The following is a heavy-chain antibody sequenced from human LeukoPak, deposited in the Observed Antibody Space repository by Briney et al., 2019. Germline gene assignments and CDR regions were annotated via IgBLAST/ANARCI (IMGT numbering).Heavy chain of an antibody. CDR1: GCTFSSYA. CDR3: ARDVYYDILTGYLDY. J-gene: IGHJ4*02. D-gene: IGHD3-9*01. V-gene: IGHV1-69*13. Sequence: PTASVKVSCKASGCTFSSYAISWVRQAPGQGLEWMGGIIPIFGTANYAQKFRGRVTITADESTSTAYMELRSLRSEDTAVYYCARDVYYDILTGYLDYWGQGTLVTVSS. CDR2: IIPIFGTA.